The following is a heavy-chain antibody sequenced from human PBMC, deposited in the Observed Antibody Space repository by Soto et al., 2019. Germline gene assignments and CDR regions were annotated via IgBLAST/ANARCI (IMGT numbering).Heavy chain of an antibody. Sequence: TSEMLSLTSAVGDGYISGYYWSWIRQTPGTGLEWIGEINHSGSTNYNPSLKSRVTISVDTSKNQFSLKVSSVTAADTAVYFCAGGQLLPLENHYYYCMDVRGKGNTLTVSS. D-gene: IGHD2-2*01. CDR2: INHSGST. CDR3: AGGQLLPLENHYYYCMDV. J-gene: IGHJ6*03. CDR1: DGYISGYY. V-gene: IGHV4-34*01.